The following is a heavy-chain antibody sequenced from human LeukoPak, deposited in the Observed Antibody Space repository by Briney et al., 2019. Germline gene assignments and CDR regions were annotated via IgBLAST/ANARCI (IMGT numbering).Heavy chain of an antibody. CDR3: ARDSASYGRFDY. CDR2: ISGSGSST. CDR1: GFTFINYA. Sequence: PGGSLRLSCAASGFTFINYAMSWVRQAPGKGLEWVSVISGSGSSTYYADSVKGRFTISRDDSKNTLYLQMNSLRAEDTAVHFCARDSASYGRFDYWGQGTLVTVSS. D-gene: IGHD5-18*01. J-gene: IGHJ4*02. V-gene: IGHV3-23*01.